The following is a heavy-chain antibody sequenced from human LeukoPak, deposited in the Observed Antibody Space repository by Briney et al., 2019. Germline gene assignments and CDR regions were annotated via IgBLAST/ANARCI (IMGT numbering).Heavy chain of an antibody. J-gene: IGHJ4*02. CDR2: ISSSTSYM. D-gene: IGHD1-26*01. V-gene: IGHV3-21*01. CDR3: ARGMGSSRSSIDY. CDR1: GFSFSSFS. Sequence: GGSLRLSCAASGFSFSSFSMNWVRQAPGKGLEWVSFISSSTSYMYYADSVKGRFTISRDNAKNSLYLQMNSLRAEDTAVYYCARGMGSSRSSIDYWGQGTVVTVSS.